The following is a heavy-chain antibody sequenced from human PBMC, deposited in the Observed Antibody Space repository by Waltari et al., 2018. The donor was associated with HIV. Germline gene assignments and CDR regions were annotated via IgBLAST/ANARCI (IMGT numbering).Heavy chain of an antibody. CDR1: GFSLSTSGVG. D-gene: IGHD4-17*01. V-gene: IGHV2-5*01. J-gene: IGHJ1*01. CDR3: AHIQRVNDYGGPRAYFQH. CDR2: IYWSDDK. Sequence: QITLKESGPTLVKPTQTLTLTCTFYGFSLSTSGVGVGSIRQPPGKALAWLALIYWSDDKHYSPSLKSRLTITNDTSKNQVVLTMINMDPVDTATYFCAHIQRVNDYGGPRAYFQHWGQGTLVTVSS.